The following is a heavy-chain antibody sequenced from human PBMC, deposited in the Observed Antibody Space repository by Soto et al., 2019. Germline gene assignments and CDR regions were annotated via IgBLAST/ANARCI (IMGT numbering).Heavy chain of an antibody. CDR2: ISSSSSYI. V-gene: IGHV3-21*01. CDR3: AREGVAGRNFDY. J-gene: IGHJ4*02. D-gene: IGHD6-19*01. Sequence: PGGSLRLSCAASGFTFSSYSMNWVRQAPGKGLEWVSSISSSSSYIYYADSVKGRFTISRDNAKNSLYLQMNSLRAEDTAVYYCAREGVAGRNFDYWGQGTLVTVSS. CDR1: GFTFSSYS.